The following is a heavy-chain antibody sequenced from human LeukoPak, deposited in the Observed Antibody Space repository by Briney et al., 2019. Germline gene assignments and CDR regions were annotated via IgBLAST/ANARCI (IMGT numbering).Heavy chain of an antibody. V-gene: IGHV1-8*01. J-gene: IGHJ6*02. CDR1: GYTFTSYD. CDR3: ASPVPMAGTSYDYYYYGMDV. CDR2: MNPNSGNT. Sequence: GASVKVSCKASGYTFTSYDINWVRQATGQGLEWMGWMNPNSGNTGYAQKFQGRVTMTRNTSISTAYMELSSLRSEDTAVYYCASPVPMAGTSYDYYYYGMDVWGQGTTVTVSS. D-gene: IGHD6-19*01.